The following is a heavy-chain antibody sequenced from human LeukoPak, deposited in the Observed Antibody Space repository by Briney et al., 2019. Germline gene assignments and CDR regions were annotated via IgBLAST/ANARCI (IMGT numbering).Heavy chain of an antibody. CDR2: IFHSGST. CDR3: ARGTTPFDI. V-gene: IGHV4-4*02. D-gene: IGHD4-11*01. Sequence: SGTLSLTCVVSGDSISSRNWWSWVRQPPEKGLEWIGEIFHSGSTNYNPSLKSRVTISVDKSRNLFSLNLSSVTAADTAVYYCARGTTPFDIWGQGTMVTVSS. J-gene: IGHJ3*02. CDR1: GDSISSRNW.